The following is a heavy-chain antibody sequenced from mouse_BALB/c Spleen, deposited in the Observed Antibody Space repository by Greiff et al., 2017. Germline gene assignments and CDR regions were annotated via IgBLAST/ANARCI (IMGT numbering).Heavy chain of an antibody. CDR3: ARGTTALYFDY. J-gene: IGHJ2*01. V-gene: IGHV1S56*01. CDR2: IYPGNVNT. D-gene: IGHD1-2*01. Sequence: QVHVKQSGPELVKPGASVRISCKASGYTFTSYYIHWVKQRPGQGLEWIGWIYPGNVNTKYNEKFKGKATLTADKSSSTAYMQLSSLTSEDSAVYFCARGTTALYFDYWGQGTTLTVSS. CDR1: GYTFTSYY.